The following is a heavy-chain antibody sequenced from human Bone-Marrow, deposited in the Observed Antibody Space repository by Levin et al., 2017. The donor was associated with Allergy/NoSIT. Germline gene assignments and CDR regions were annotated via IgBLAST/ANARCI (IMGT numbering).Heavy chain of an antibody. CDR2: ISSISSHL. CDR1: GFTFSDYS. CDR3: ASGGEYGYALGIYAYY. V-gene: IGHV3-21*01. Sequence: GGSLRLSCEASGFTFSDYSMNWIRQAPGKGLEWVSSISSISSHLNYADSVKGRLTISRDNAKNSLKLEMNSLRVEDTAVYNCASGGEYGYALGIYAYYWGQGTPVTVSS. D-gene: IGHD3-16*01. J-gene: IGHJ4*02.